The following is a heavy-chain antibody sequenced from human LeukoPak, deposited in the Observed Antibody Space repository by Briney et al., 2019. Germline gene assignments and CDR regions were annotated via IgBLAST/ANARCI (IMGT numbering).Heavy chain of an antibody. CDR1: GGTFSSYP. CDR2: ITPIFGEA. Sequence: SVKVSCKVSGGTFSSYPISWVRQAPGQGLEWMGEITPIFGEAQNAEKFQGRVTITADEPTSTVYMELTSLRLDDTAMYYCARDSRVASTSGLNYWGQGTLVTVSS. J-gene: IGHJ4*02. CDR3: ARDSRVASTSGLNY. D-gene: IGHD5-12*01. V-gene: IGHV1-69*13.